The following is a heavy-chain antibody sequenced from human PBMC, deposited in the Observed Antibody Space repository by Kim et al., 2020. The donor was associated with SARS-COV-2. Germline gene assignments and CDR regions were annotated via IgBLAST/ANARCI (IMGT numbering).Heavy chain of an antibody. CDR3: AREGWGREEQQLVPGKFDY. D-gene: IGHD6-13*01. J-gene: IGHJ4*02. CDR2: INPSGGST. V-gene: IGHV1-46*01. CDR1: GYTFTSYY. Sequence: ASVKVSCKASGYTFTSYYMHWVRQAPGQGLEWMGIINPSGGSTSYAQKFQGRVTMTRDTSTSTVYMELSSLRSEDTAVYYCAREGWGREEQQLVPGKFDYWGQGTLVTVSS.